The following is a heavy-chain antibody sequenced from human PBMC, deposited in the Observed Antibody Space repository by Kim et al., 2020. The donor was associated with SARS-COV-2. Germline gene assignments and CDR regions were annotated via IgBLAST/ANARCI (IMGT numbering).Heavy chain of an antibody. J-gene: IGHJ5*02. V-gene: IGHV1-69*13. CDR3: AREGLYQLLFYGWFDP. CDR1: GGTFSSYA. Sequence: SVKVSCKASGGTFSSYAISWVRQAPGQGLEWMGGIIPIFGTANYAQKFQGRVTITADESTSTAYMELSSLRSEDTAVYYCAREGLYQLLFYGWFDPWGQGTLVTVSS. D-gene: IGHD2-2*01. CDR2: IIPIFGTA.